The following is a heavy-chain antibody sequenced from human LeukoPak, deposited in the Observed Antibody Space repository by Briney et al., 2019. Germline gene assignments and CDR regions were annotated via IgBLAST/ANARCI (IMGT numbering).Heavy chain of an antibody. CDR2: IYYSGST. Sequence: SETLSLTCTVSGGSISSSSYYWGWIRQPPGKGLEWIGSIYYSGSTYYNPSLKSRVTISVDTSKNQFSLKLSSVTAADTAVYYCAREDRRWELPFDYWGQGTLVTVSS. D-gene: IGHD1-26*01. CDR3: AREDRRWELPFDY. J-gene: IGHJ4*02. V-gene: IGHV4-39*07. CDR1: GGSISSSSYY.